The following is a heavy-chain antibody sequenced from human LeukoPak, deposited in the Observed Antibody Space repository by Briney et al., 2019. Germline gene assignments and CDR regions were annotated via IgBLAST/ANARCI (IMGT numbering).Heavy chain of an antibody. CDR3: ARVQWELRGVGSYFEY. CDR2: IKQDGSEK. J-gene: IGHJ4*02. Sequence: GGSLRLSCVVSGFTFSSYWMSWVRQAPGKGLEGVANIKQDGSEKYYVDSVKGRFTMSRDNAKDSLYLQMNSLRAEDTAVYYCARVQWELRGVGSYFEYWGQGALVTVSS. CDR1: GFTFSSYW. V-gene: IGHV3-7*01. D-gene: IGHD1-26*01.